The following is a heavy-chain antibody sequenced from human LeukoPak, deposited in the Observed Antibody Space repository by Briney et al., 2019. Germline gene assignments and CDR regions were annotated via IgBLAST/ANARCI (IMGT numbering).Heavy chain of an antibody. D-gene: IGHD3-9*01. CDR1: GYTFTSYD. CDR2: MNPNSGNT. CDR3: ATYSTDYDISETPEDDAFDI. V-gene: IGHV1-8*01. Sequence: GDSVKVSCKASGYTFTSYDINWVRQATGQGLEWMGWMNPNSGNTGYAQKFQGRVTMTRNTSISTAYMELSSLRSEDTAVYYCATYSTDYDISETPEDDAFDIWGQGTMVTVSS. J-gene: IGHJ3*02.